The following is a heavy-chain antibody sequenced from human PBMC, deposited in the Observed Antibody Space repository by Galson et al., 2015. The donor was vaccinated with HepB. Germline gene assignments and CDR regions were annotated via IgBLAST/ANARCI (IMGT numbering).Heavy chain of an antibody. J-gene: IGHJ4*02. V-gene: IGHV1-18*01. CDR2: ISPYNGNT. D-gene: IGHD3-10*01. CDR1: GYTFTSYG. Sequence: QSGAEVKKPGESLRISCKASGYTFTSYGLSWLRQAPGQGLEYMGWISPYNGNTNYAQKLQGRVTMTTDKSTTTAYMELRSLRSDDTAVYYCALRTGTYPYYFDFWGQGTLVAVSS. CDR3: ALRTGTYPYYFDF.